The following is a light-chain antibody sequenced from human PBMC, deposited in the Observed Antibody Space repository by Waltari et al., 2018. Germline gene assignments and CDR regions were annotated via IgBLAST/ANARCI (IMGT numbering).Light chain of an antibody. Sequence: QLALTQSPSASASLGASVKLTCTLRSGHSDYSIAWHQQQPEKGPRYLMKLDSDGSHTKGDGIPHRFSGSSSGAERYLTTSSLQYEDEADYYCQTWGTGFVVFGGGTKLTVL. CDR2: LDSDGSH. CDR1: SGHSDYS. CDR3: QTWGTGFVV. J-gene: IGLJ2*01. V-gene: IGLV4-69*01.